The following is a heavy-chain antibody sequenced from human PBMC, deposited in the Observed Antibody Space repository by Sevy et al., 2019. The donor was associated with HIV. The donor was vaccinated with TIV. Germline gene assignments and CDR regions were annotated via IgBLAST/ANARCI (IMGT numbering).Heavy chain of an antibody. Sequence: ASVKVSCKVSGYSVSDLSIHWVRQAPGKGLEWMGGDDPEDGETIYAQKFQGRVTMTEDTSTDTAYMELSSLRSEDTAVYYCATSPDYYDSSRDAFDIWVQGTMVTVSS. CDR2: DDPEDGET. CDR1: GYSVSDLS. D-gene: IGHD3-22*01. V-gene: IGHV1-24*01. CDR3: ATSPDYYDSSRDAFDI. J-gene: IGHJ3*02.